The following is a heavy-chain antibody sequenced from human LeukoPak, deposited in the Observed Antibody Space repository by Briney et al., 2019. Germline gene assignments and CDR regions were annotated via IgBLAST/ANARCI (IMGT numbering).Heavy chain of an antibody. Sequence: GGSLRLSCAASGFTFRSYWMSWVRQAPGKGLEWVANINQGGSVKYYVDSVKGRFTISRDDAKNSLYVQMNSLRDEDTAVYYCARVRSGLQAFDTWGQGTLVTVSS. CDR1: GFTFRSYW. D-gene: IGHD4-11*01. CDR2: INQGGSVK. CDR3: ARVRSGLQAFDT. J-gene: IGHJ5*02. V-gene: IGHV3-7*01.